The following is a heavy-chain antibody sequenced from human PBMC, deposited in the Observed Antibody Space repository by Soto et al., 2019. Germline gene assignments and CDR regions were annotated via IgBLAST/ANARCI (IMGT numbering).Heavy chain of an antibody. CDR3: ARQPRGQSYGERGHCFDY. D-gene: IGHD5-18*01. CDR2: VYYSGST. V-gene: IGHV4-39*01. Sequence: QLQLQESGPGLVKPSETLSLTCTVSGGSTNSRSDYWGWIRQPPGKGLEWIGSVYYSGSTYINPSLQSRVTLSVDTSRNQFSLKLSSVTASDTAVYYCARQPRGQSYGERGHCFDYWCQGTLFTVSS. CDR1: GGSTNSRSDY. J-gene: IGHJ4*02.